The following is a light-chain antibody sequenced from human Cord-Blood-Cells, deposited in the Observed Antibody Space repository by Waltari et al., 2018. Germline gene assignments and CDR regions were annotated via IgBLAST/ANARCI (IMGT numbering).Light chain of an antibody. CDR3: CSYAGSSTFVV. J-gene: IGLJ2*01. CDR2: EGS. V-gene: IGLV2-23*03. CDR1: SSDVGSYNL. Sequence: QSALTQPASVSGSPGQSIPISCTGPSSDVGSYNLVSWYQQHPGKAPKLMIYEGSKRPSGVSNRFSGSKSGNTASLTISGLQAEDEADYYCCSYAGSSTFVVFGGGTKLTVI.